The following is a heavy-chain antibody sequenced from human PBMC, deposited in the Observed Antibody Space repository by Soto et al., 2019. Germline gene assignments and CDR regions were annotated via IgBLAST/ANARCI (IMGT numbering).Heavy chain of an antibody. CDR1: GYTFTSYY. CDR2: INPSGGST. V-gene: IGHV1-46*03. Sequence: ASVKVSCKASGYTFTSYYMHWVRQAPGQGLEWMGIINPSGGSTSYAQKFQGRVTMTRDTSTSTVYMELSSLRSEDTAVYYCARDSAGILTGYSTYYFYDWGQGTLVTVSS. CDR3: ARDSAGILTGYSTYYFYD. J-gene: IGHJ4*02. D-gene: IGHD3-9*01.